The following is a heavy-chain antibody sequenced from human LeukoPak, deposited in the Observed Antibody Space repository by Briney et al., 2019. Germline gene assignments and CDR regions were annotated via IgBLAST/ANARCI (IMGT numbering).Heavy chain of an antibody. Sequence: ASVKVSCKASGYSFTSYDLSWVRQATGQGLEWMGWTNPNSGNTGYAQKFQGRVTMTRDTSISTAYMELTSLTSEDTAIYYCARGLAVAGTGYWGQGTLVTVSS. V-gene: IGHV1-8*01. CDR1: GYSFTSYD. CDR3: ARGLAVAGTGY. D-gene: IGHD6-19*01. CDR2: TNPNSGNT. J-gene: IGHJ4*02.